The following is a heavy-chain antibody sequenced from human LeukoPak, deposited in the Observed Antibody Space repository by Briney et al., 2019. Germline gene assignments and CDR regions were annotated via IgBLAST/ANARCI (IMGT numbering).Heavy chain of an antibody. CDR3: AKGTKYYDILTGYQHYGMDV. D-gene: IGHD3-9*01. CDR1: GFTFSSYA. J-gene: IGHJ6*04. CDR2: ISGSGGST. V-gene: IGHV3-23*01. Sequence: GGSLRLSCAASGFTFSSYAMSWVRQAPGKGLEWVPAISGSGGSTYYADSVKGRFTISRDNSKNTLYLQMNSLRAEDTAVYYCAKGTKYYDILTGYQHYGMDVWGKGTTVTVSS.